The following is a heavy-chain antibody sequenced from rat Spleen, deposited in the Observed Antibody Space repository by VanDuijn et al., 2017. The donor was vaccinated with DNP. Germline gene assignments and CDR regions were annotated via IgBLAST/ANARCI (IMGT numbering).Heavy chain of an antibody. Sequence: EVQLVESGGGLVQPGRSLKLSCAASEFTFSNYGMHWIRQAPTKGLEWVASISPSGGHTYYRESVKGRFTISRNNARSTLYLQMDSLRSEETATYYCARDEGGGAPFDYWGQGVMVTVSS. CDR2: ISPSGGHT. CDR3: ARDEGGGAPFDY. J-gene: IGHJ2*01. D-gene: IGHD1-11*01. V-gene: IGHV5-19*01. CDR1: EFTFSNYG.